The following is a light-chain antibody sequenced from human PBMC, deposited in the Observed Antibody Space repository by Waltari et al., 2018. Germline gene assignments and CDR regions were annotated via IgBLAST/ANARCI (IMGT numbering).Light chain of an antibody. Sequence: EIVLTQSPGSLSSSPGERVTLSCRASQRVSRALAWYQQKPGQAPRLLIFGASNRATGIPDRFSGSGSGTDFSLTISRLEPEDFAVYYCQHYVRLPATFGRGTKVEIK. CDR3: QHYVRLPAT. CDR2: GAS. CDR1: QRVSRA. J-gene: IGKJ1*01. V-gene: IGKV3-20*01.